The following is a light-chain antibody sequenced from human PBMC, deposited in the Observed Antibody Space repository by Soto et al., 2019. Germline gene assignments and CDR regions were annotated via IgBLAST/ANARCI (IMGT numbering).Light chain of an antibody. Sequence: QSVLTQPPSVSWSPGQSVTISCTGTSSDVGSYNRVSWYQQPPGTAPKLMIYEVSNRPSGVPDRFSGSKSGNTASLTISGLQAEDEADYYCSSYTSSSTWVFGGGTKLTVL. CDR1: SSDVGSYNR. J-gene: IGLJ2*01. CDR2: EVS. CDR3: SSYTSSSTWV. V-gene: IGLV2-18*02.